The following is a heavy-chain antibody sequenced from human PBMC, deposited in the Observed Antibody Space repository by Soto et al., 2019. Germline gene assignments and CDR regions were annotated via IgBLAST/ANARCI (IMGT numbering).Heavy chain of an antibody. J-gene: IGHJ4*02. CDR1: GHTFHNYA. CDR3: AKVSRGIGVVPAARN. CDR2: ISGSGGST. V-gene: IGHV3-23*01. D-gene: IGHD2-2*01. Sequence: EVQLLESGGGLEQPGGSLRLSCVGSGHTFHNYAMTWVRQAPGKGLEWVSGISGSGGSTYYADSVRGRFTISRDDSKNTLYLQMNSLRAEDTAVDYCAKVSRGIGVVPAARNWGQGTLVTGSS.